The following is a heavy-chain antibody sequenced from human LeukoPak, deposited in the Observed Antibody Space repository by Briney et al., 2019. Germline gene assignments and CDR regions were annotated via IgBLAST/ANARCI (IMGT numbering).Heavy chain of an antibody. CDR3: ARDGLAQMVDFDY. Sequence: ASVKVSCKASGYTFTGSGWYLYWLRQAPGQGLECVGWIHPNNGATLYAQKFQGRVAMTTDTSISTAYMELSRLRPDDTAMYYCARDGLAQMVDFDYWGQGTLVTVSS. CDR2: IHPNNGAT. V-gene: IGHV1-2*02. D-gene: IGHD3-10*01. CDR1: GYTFTGSGWY. J-gene: IGHJ4*02.